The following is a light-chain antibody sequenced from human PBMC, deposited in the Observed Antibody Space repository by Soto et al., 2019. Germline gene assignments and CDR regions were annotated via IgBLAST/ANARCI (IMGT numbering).Light chain of an antibody. V-gene: IGLV1-44*01. CDR1: SSNIGSYT. J-gene: IGLJ2*01. Sequence: QAVVTQPPSASGTPGQRVTISCSGSSSNIGSYTVNWYQQLPGTAPKLLIHTNNQRPSGVPDRFSGSKSGTSASLAISGLQSEDETDYYCAAWDDSLNGVIFGGGTKLTVL. CDR2: TNN. CDR3: AAWDDSLNGVI.